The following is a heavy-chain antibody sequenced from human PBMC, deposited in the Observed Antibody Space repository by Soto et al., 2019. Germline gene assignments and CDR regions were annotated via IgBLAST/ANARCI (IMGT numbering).Heavy chain of an antibody. V-gene: IGHV3-30-3*01. CDR1: GFTFSSYA. J-gene: IGHJ4*02. CDR3: ARRAPPDY. Sequence: GGSLILSWAASGFTFSSYAMHWVRQAPGKGLEWVAVISYDGSNKYYADSVKGRFTISRDNAKNSLYLQMNSLRAEDTAVYYCARRAPPDYWGQGTLVTVS. CDR2: ISYDGSNK.